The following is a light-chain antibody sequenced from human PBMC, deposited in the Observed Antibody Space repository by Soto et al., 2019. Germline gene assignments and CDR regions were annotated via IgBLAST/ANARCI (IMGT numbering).Light chain of an antibody. J-gene: IGKJ2*01. V-gene: IGKV3-20*01. Sequence: EIVLTQSPGTLSLSPGERATLSCRASQSVSNNYLAWYQQKPGQAPRLLIYGASSRATGIPDRFSGSGSGTDFTLTISRLEPEDFAVYYCRQYGRSPRTFGQGTKLEIK. CDR3: RQYGRSPRT. CDR1: QSVSNNY. CDR2: GAS.